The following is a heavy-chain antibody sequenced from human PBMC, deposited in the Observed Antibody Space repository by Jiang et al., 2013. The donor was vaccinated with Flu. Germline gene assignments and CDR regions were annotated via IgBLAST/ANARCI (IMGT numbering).Heavy chain of an antibody. J-gene: IGHJ4*02. V-gene: IGHV3-21*01. D-gene: IGHD3-22*01. CDR1: GFTFSSYS. Sequence: VQLLESGGGLVKPGGSLRLSCAASGFTFSSYSMNWVRQAPGKGLEWVSSISSSSSYIYYADSVKGRFTISRDNAKNSLYLQMNSLRAEDTAVYYCALFDYDSSGYYYDQLGPFDYWGQGTLVTVSS. CDR3: ALFDYDSSGYYYDQLGPFDY. CDR2: ISSSSSYI.